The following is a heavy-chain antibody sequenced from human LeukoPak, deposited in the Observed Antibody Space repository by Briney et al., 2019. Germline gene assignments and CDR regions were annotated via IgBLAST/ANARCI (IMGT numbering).Heavy chain of an antibody. CDR2: ISNSGSTI. CDR3: ATDTYYDFWSGPVEY. J-gene: IGHJ4*02. Sequence: GGSLRLSCAASGFTFSDYYMSWIRQAPGKGLEWVSYISNSGSTIYYADSVKGRFTISRDHAKNSLYLQMNSLSAEDTDVYYCATDTYYDFWSGPVEYWGQGTLVTVSS. CDR1: GFTFSDYY. V-gene: IGHV3-11*04. D-gene: IGHD3-3*01.